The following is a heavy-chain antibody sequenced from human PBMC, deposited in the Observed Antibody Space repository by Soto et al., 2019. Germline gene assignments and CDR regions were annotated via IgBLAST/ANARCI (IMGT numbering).Heavy chain of an antibody. D-gene: IGHD3-10*01. Sequence: QVQLVQSGTEVKKPGASVKVSCKASGYTFTTHYMHWVRQAPGQGLEWMGIINPSGGRTTYALKFQGRVTMTSDTSTNTVYVELTILRSEDTAIYFCARAGENYGSGTFSPPLRYYFNSWGQGTLVTVSS. CDR3: ARAGENYGSGTFSPPLRYYFNS. CDR2: INPSGGRT. J-gene: IGHJ4*02. V-gene: IGHV1-46*01. CDR1: GYTFTTHY.